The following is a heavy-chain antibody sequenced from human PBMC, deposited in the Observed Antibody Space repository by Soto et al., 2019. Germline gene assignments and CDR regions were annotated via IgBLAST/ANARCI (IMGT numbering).Heavy chain of an antibody. CDR3: AKDRRWGLPRVLIDGMDV. J-gene: IGHJ6*02. CDR2: ISGSGGST. CDR1: GFTFSSYA. V-gene: IGHV3-23*01. D-gene: IGHD6-13*01. Sequence: GGSLRLSCAASGFTFSSYAMSWVRQAPGKGLEWVSAISGSGGSTYYADSVKGRFTISRDNSKNTLYLQMNSLRAEDTAVYYCAKDRRWGLPRVLIDGMDVWGQGTTVTVSS.